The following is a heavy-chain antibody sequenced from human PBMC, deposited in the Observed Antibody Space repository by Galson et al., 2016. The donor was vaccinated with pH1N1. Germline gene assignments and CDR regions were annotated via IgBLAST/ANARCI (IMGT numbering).Heavy chain of an antibody. V-gene: IGHV1-18*01. J-gene: IGHJ4*02. D-gene: IGHD3-22*01. CDR1: GYSFANFG. Sequence: SVKVSCKASGYSFANFGINWVRQAPGQGLDWMGWISPYNGNTDYAQRFPCRLTMTTDRSTSSAYMHLNGLTADDPAVDYSAPGHYYETSGYAADYWGQGTLVTVSS. CDR2: ISPYNGNT. CDR3: APGHYYETSGYAADY.